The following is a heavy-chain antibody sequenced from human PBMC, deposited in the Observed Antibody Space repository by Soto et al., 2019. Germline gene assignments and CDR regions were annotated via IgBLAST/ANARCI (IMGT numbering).Heavy chain of an antibody. V-gene: IGHV3-23*01. CDR3: AKSDYPRPWEYQLHFDC. D-gene: IGHD2-2*01. CDR1: GFTFRSYA. J-gene: IGHJ4*02. Sequence: GGSLRLSCAASGFTFRSYAMIWVRQAPGKGLEWVSAISGSGGSTYYADSVKGRFTISRDNSKNTLYLQMNSLRAEDTAVYYCAKSDYPRPWEYQLHFDCWGQGTLVTVSS. CDR2: ISGSGGST.